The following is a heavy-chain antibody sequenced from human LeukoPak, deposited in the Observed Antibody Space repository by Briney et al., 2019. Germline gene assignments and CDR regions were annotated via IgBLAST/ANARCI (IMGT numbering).Heavy chain of an antibody. J-gene: IGHJ4*02. D-gene: IGHD5-12*01. CDR1: GYTFTRRY. Sequence: GASVKVSCKASGYTFTRRYMHWVRLAPGQGLEWMGWINPNSGGTNYAQRFQGRVTMTRDTSISTAYMELSSLTSDDTAVYYCARVFIVATTALDYWGQGTLVTVSS. V-gene: IGHV1-2*02. CDR2: INPNSGGT. CDR3: ARVFIVATTALDY.